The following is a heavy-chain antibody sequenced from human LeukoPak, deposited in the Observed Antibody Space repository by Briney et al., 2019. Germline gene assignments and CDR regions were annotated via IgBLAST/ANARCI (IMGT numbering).Heavy chain of an antibody. CDR3: ARGDNYDSSGYDDAFDI. CDR2: ISSSGRTI. CDR1: GFSFSDHY. Sequence: GGSLRLSCAASGFSFSDHYMSWIRQAPGKGLEWISYISSSGRTIYYAGSVKGRFTISRDNAKNSLYLQMNSLRAEDTAVYYCARGDNYDSSGYDDAFDIWGQGTMVTVSS. V-gene: IGHV3-11*04. J-gene: IGHJ3*02. D-gene: IGHD3-22*01.